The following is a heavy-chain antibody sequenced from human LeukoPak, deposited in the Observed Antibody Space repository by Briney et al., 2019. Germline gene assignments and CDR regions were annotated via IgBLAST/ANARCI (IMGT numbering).Heavy chain of an antibody. CDR2: INPSGGST. CDR1: GYTFTSYY. Sequence: GASAKVSCKASGYTFTSYYMHWVRQAPGQGLEWMGIINPSGGSTSYAQKFQGRVTMTRDTSTSTVYMELSSLRSEDTAVYYCARECLVGASSIWGQRTLVTVSS. D-gene: IGHD1-26*01. CDR3: ARECLVGASSI. J-gene: IGHJ4*02. V-gene: IGHV1-46*01.